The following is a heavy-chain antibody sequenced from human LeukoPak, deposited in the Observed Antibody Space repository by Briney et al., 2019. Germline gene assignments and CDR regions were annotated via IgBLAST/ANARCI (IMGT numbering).Heavy chain of an antibody. D-gene: IGHD5-18*01. V-gene: IGHV4-34*01. CDR1: GGSFSGYY. Sequence: SETLSLTCAVYGGSFSGYYWSWIRQPPGKGLEWIGEINHSGSTNYNPSPKSRVTISVDTSKNQFSLKLSSVTAADTAVYYCAREGGGYSYGHGRDDAFDIWGQGTMVTVSS. CDR2: INHSGST. J-gene: IGHJ3*02. CDR3: AREGGGYSYGHGRDDAFDI.